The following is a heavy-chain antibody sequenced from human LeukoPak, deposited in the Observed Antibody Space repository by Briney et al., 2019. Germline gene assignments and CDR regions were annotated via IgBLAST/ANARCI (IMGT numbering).Heavy chain of an antibody. CDR2: ISSSGSTI. CDR1: GFTFSSYE. J-gene: IGHJ3*02. D-gene: IGHD3-10*01. Sequence: AGSLTLSCAASGFTFSSYEMNWVRQAPGKGLEWVSYISSSGSTIYYTVSVKGRFTISRDNAKNSLYLQMNSLRAEDTAVYYCARESVTMVRRAFDIWGQGTMVTVSS. V-gene: IGHV3-48*03. CDR3: ARESVTMVRRAFDI.